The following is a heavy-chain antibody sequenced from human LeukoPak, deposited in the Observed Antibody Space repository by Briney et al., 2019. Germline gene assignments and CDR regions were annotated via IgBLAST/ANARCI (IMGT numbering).Heavy chain of an antibody. Sequence: GESLKISCKGSGYSFTSYWIGWVRQMPGKGLEWMGIIYPDDSDTRYSPSFQGQVTISADKSISTAYLQWSSLKASDTAMYYCARRAQNCTNGVCYSYYFDYWGQGTLVTVSS. D-gene: IGHD2-8*01. J-gene: IGHJ4*02. V-gene: IGHV5-51*01. CDR2: IYPDDSDT. CDR3: ARRAQNCTNGVCYSYYFDY. CDR1: GYSFTSYW.